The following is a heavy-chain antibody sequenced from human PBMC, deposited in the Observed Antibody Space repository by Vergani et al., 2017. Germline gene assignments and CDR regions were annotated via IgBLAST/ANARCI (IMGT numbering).Heavy chain of an antibody. CDR2: IIPILGIA. J-gene: IGHJ4*02. D-gene: IGHD3-16*01. CDR1: GYTFSAYY. Sequence: QVHLVQSGAEVKKPGASVKVSCQTSGYTFSAYYIHWVRQAPGQGLEWMGRIIPILGIANYAQKFQGRFTITADTSRDTVYLEVTSLKSDDTAVYYCATAFFLEGTGSYAGYWGQGTLVTVSS. CDR3: ATAFFLEGTGSYAGY. V-gene: IGHV1-69*04.